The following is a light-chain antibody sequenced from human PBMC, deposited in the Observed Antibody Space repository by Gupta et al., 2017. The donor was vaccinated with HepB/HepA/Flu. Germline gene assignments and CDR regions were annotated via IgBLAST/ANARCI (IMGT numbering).Light chain of an antibody. CDR3: GTWDSSLSVVL. V-gene: IGLV1-51*02. Sequence: QSVLTQPPSLSAAPGQKVTIPCPGSSSNIGSNYVSWYQQLPGTAPKLLIFENNQRPSGIPDRFSGSTSDTSATLDITGLQTGDEADYYCGTWDSSLSVVLFGGGTRLTVL. J-gene: IGLJ2*01. CDR2: ENN. CDR1: SSNIGSNY.